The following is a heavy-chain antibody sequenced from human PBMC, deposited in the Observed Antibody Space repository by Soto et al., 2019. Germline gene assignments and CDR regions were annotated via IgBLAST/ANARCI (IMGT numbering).Heavy chain of an antibody. Sequence: PVGSLRLSCAASGFTFSSYGMHWVRQAPGKGLEWVAVIWYDGSNKYYADSVKGRFTISRDNSKNTLYLQMNSLRAEDTAVYYCARDETGTTPTSYYYYYGMDVWGQGTTVTVSS. J-gene: IGHJ6*02. D-gene: IGHD1-1*01. CDR3: ARDETGTTPTSYYYYYGMDV. CDR1: GFTFSSYG. V-gene: IGHV3-33*01. CDR2: IWYDGSNK.